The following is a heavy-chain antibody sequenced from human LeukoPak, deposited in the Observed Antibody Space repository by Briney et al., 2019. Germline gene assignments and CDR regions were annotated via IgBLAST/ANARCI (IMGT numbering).Heavy chain of an antibody. CDR1: GYTFTGYH. Sequence: GASVKVSCKASGYTFTGYHIHWVRQAPGQGLEWMGRINPYSGDTNFAQTFQGRVTMTRDTSITTAYMDLSSLTPDDTAVYFCARDQGSLTRSWYTGYWGQGTQVTVSS. CDR2: INPYSGDT. D-gene: IGHD6-13*01. J-gene: IGHJ4*02. CDR3: ARDQGSLTRSWYTGY. V-gene: IGHV1-2*06.